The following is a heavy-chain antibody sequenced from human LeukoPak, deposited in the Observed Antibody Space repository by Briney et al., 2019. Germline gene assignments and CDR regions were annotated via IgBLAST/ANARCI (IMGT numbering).Heavy chain of an antibody. CDR3: ARVGDYGDYVNWFDP. D-gene: IGHD4-17*01. V-gene: IGHV4-38-2*02. CDR2: GYHIGST. CDR1: GYSISSGYY. J-gene: IGHJ5*02. Sequence: SSETLSLTCTVSGYSISSGYYWGWIRQPPGKGLEWIGSGYHIGSTYFNLSLRSRVTILIDIFKNQFSLKMSSVTAADTAIYYCARVGDYGDYVNWFDPWGPGTLVTVSS.